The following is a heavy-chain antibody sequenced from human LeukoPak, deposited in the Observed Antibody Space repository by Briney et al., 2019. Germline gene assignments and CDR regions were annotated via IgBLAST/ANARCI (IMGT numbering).Heavy chain of an antibody. J-gene: IGHJ2*01. Sequence: SETLSLTCSVSSISVYFISSYFWSWTRQPPGKALKWIWYIYTRGRINYNPSLKSRVTISADTSMTQFSLKLSVVLAADTAVYYCARHRRTGTYGDYVESSWYFDLWGRGTLVTVSS. V-gene: IGHV4-4*09. CDR1: SISVYFISSYF. CDR3: ARHRRTGTYGDYVESSWYFDL. D-gene: IGHD4-17*01. CDR2: IYTRGRI.